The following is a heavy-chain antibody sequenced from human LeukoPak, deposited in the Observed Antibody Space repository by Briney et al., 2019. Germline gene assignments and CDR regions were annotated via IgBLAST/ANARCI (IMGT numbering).Heavy chain of an antibody. CDR2: FDPEDGET. Sequence: ASVKVSCKASGYTLTELSMHWVRQAPGKGLEWMGGFDPEDGETIYAQKFQGRVTMTEDTSTDTAYMELSSLRSEDTAVYYCATQYSGYEGYFDYWGQGTLVTVSS. V-gene: IGHV1-24*01. CDR1: GYTLTELS. CDR3: ATQYSGYEGYFDY. D-gene: IGHD5-12*01. J-gene: IGHJ4*02.